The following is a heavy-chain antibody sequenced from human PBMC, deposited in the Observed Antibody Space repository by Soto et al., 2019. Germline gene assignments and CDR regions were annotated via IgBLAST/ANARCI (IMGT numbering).Heavy chain of an antibody. D-gene: IGHD2-21*02. J-gene: IGHJ5*02. Sequence: QVQLQESGPGLVKPSETLSLTCTVSGGSISSYYWSWIRQPPGKGLEWIGYIYYSGSTNYNPSLKSRVTISVDTSKNQFSLKLSSVTAADTAVYYCARSTYCGGDCYLNWFDPWGQGTLVTVSS. CDR3: ARSTYCGGDCYLNWFDP. CDR1: GGSISSYY. V-gene: IGHV4-59*01. CDR2: IYYSGST.